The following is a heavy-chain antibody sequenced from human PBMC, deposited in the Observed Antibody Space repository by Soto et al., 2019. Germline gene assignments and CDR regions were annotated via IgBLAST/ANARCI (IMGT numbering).Heavy chain of an antibody. CDR1: GYTFTSYG. CDR3: ARDLGGNIVVVTAGPIGY. Sequence: GASVKVSCKASGYTFTSYGISWVRQAPGQGLEWMGWISAYNGNTNYAQKLQGRVTMTTDTSTSTAYMELRSLRSDDTAVYYCARDLGGNIVVVTAGPIGYWGQGTLVTVSS. CDR2: ISAYNGNT. J-gene: IGHJ4*02. V-gene: IGHV1-18*01. D-gene: IGHD2-21*02.